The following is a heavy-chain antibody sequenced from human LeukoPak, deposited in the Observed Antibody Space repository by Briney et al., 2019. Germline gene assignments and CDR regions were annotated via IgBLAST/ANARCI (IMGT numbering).Heavy chain of an antibody. CDR1: GGTFSSYA. V-gene: IGHV1-69*05. D-gene: IGHD6-6*01. CDR3: ATHGRLRYSSSSDAFDI. CDR2: IIPIFGTA. J-gene: IGHJ3*02. Sequence: SVKVSCKASGGTFSSYAISWVRQAPGQGLEWMGGIIPIFGTANYAQKFQGRVTITTDESTSTAYMELSSLRSEDTAVYYCATHGRLRYSSSSDAFDIWGQGTMVTVSS.